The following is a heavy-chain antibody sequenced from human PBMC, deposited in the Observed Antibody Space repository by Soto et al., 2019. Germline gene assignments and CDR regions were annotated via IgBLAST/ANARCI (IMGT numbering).Heavy chain of an antibody. D-gene: IGHD6-13*01. Sequence: GASVKVSCKASGGTFSSYAISCVRQAPGQGLEWMGGIIPIFGTANYAQKFQGRVTITADESTSTAYMELSSLRSEDTAVYYCARARAAAGHYYYGMDVWGQGTTVTVSS. CDR2: IIPIFGTA. V-gene: IGHV1-69*13. CDR3: ARARAAAGHYYYGMDV. CDR1: GGTFSSYA. J-gene: IGHJ6*02.